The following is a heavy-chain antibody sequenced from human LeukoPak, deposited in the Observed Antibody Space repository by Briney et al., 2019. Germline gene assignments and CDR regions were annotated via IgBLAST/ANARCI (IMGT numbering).Heavy chain of an antibody. D-gene: IGHD2-8*01. CDR3: ARGGSLYYPDAFDI. CDR2: ISSSGSTI. J-gene: IGHJ3*02. V-gene: IGHV3-48*03. Sequence: GGSLRLSCAASGFTFSSYEMNWVRQAPGKGLEWVSYISSSGSTIYYADSVKGRFTISRDNAKNSLYLQMNSLRAEDTAVYYCARGGSLYYPDAFDIWGQGTMVSVSS. CDR1: GFTFSSYE.